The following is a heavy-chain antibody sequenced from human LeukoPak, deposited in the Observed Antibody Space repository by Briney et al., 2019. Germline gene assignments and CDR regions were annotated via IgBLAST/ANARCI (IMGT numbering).Heavy chain of an antibody. J-gene: IGHJ4*02. D-gene: IGHD5-18*01. CDR3: ARDLGSGYLTLFFDY. V-gene: IGHV4-39*07. CDR1: GGYISSSSYY. CDR2: IYYSGTT. Sequence: SVTLSLTCTVSGGYISSSSYYWGWIRQPPGKGLERIGTIYYSGTTYYNPSLKGRVTISVDTSKNQFSLRLSSVTAADTAVYYCARDLGSGYLTLFFDYWGQGTLVTVSS.